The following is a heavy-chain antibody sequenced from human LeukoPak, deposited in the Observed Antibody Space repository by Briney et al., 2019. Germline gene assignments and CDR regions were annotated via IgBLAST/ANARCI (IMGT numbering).Heavy chain of an antibody. CDR3: AKMVTTVGTGRDETFDI. CDR2: IPYDGSNK. V-gene: IGHV3-30*02. D-gene: IGHD4-11*01. J-gene: IGHJ3*02. CDR1: GFTFSSYG. Sequence: GGSLRLSCAASGFTFSSYGMHWVRQAPGKGLEWVTFIPYDGSNKYYADSVKGRFTISRDNSKNTLYLQMNSLRAEDTAVYYCAKMVTTVGTGRDETFDIWGQGTMVTVSS.